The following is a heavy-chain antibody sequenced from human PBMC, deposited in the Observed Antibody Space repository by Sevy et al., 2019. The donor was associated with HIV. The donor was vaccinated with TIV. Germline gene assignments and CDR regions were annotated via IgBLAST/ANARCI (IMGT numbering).Heavy chain of an antibody. Sequence: GGSLRLSCAASVFTVTNNYISWVRQAPGKGLDWVALSYSDDSRYFADSVRGRFTISRDSLKNTLYLQMNSLRAEDTAVYYCARLHPHIAAARAMDVWGQGTTVTVSS. CDR3: ARLHPHIAAARAMDV. D-gene: IGHD6-13*01. J-gene: IGHJ6*02. CDR1: VFTVTNNY. CDR2: SYSDDSR. V-gene: IGHV3-53*01.